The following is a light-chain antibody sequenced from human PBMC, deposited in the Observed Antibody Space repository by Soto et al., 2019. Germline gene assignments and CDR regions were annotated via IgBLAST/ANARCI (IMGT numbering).Light chain of an antibody. CDR1: SSDVGSYNY. CDR3: SSSARASAHVV. J-gene: IGLJ2*01. CDR2: DVS. Sequence: QSALTQPASVSGSPGQSITISCTGTSSDVGSYNYVSWYQQLPGKAPKLIIYDVSTRPSGLSNRFSGSTSGNTASLTISGLHDEEEADYFCSSSARASAHVVFGGGTKLTVL. V-gene: IGLV2-14*01.